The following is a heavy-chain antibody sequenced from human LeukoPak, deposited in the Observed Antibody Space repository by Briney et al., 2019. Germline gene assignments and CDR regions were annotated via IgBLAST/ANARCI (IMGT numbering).Heavy chain of an antibody. CDR3: ARGNSGSGTYAYFDY. Sequence: GRSLRLSCAASGFTFSSYGMHWVRQAPGKGLEWVAIISYDGSNKYYADSVKGRFTISRDNSKNTLYLQMNSLRAEDTAVYYCARGNSGSGTYAYFDYWGQGTLVTVSS. CDR1: GFTFSSYG. CDR2: ISYDGSNK. J-gene: IGHJ4*02. V-gene: IGHV3-30*03. D-gene: IGHD3-10*01.